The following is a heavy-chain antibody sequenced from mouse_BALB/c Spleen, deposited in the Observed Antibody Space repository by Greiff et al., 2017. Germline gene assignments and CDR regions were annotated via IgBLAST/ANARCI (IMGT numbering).Heavy chain of an antibody. CDR3: ARKADGNPGFAY. Sequence: QVQLQQPGAELVKPGASVKLSCKASGYTFTSYWMHWVKQRPGQGLEWIGEINPSNGRTNYNEKFKSKATLTVDKSSSTAYMQLSSLTSEDSAVYYCARKADGNPGFAYWGQGTLVTVSA. CDR2: INPSNGRT. V-gene: IGHV1S81*02. J-gene: IGHJ3*01. CDR1: GYTFTSYW. D-gene: IGHD2-1*01.